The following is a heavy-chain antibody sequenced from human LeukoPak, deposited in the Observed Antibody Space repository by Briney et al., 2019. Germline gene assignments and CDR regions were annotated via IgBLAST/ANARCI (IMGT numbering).Heavy chain of an antibody. J-gene: IGHJ5*02. CDR3: ARDYDYGDYVWFDP. CDR1: GGSISSYY. Sequence: SETLSLTCTVSGGSISSYYWSWIRQPPGKGLEWIGYIYYSGSTNYNPSLKSRVTISVDTSKNQFSLKLSSVTAADTAVYYCARDYDYGDYVWFDPWGQGTLVTVSS. CDR2: IYYSGST. V-gene: IGHV4-59*01. D-gene: IGHD4-17*01.